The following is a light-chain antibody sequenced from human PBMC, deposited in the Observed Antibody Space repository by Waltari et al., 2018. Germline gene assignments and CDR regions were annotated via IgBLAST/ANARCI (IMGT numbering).Light chain of an antibody. V-gene: IGKV3-20*01. CDR3: QHYESLPVT. CDR2: HAS. J-gene: IGKJ1*01. CDR1: QSISKY. Sequence: EIVLTQSPGTLSLSPGERATLSCRASQSISKYLAWYQQKPGQAPRLLIYHASSRAAGIPDRFSGSGYGTDFCLTISRLEPEDFAVYYCQHYESLPVTFGQGTKVEIK.